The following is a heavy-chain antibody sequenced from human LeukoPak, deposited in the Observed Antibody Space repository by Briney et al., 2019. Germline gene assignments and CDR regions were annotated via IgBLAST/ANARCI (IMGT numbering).Heavy chain of an antibody. D-gene: IGHD2-21*02. Sequence: GASVKVSCKASGGTFSSYAISWVRQAPGQGLEWMGGIIPIFGTANYAQKFQGRVTITADESTSTAYMELSSLRSEDAAVYYCARSVMYLGSSCGGDCYPYYYYGMDVWGQGTTVTVSS. CDR3: ARSVMYLGSSCGGDCYPYYYYGMDV. J-gene: IGHJ6*02. CDR2: IIPIFGTA. CDR1: GGTFSSYA. V-gene: IGHV1-69*13.